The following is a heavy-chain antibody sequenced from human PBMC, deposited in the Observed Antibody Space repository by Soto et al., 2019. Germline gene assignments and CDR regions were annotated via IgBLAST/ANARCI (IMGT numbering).Heavy chain of an antibody. Sequence: QVQLQESGPGLVKSSEPLSLTCTVSGGSISNSYWSWIRQPPGKGLEWIGFIFRTGSTHYHPSAKSRFTISVDTSKNQFPLNLRSVTAAATAVYYCARPSKEWLANDAFDIWGQGTMVTVSS. J-gene: IGHJ3*02. V-gene: IGHV4-59*08. CDR2: IFRTGST. CDR1: GGSISNSY. CDR3: ARPSKEWLANDAFDI. D-gene: IGHD6-19*01.